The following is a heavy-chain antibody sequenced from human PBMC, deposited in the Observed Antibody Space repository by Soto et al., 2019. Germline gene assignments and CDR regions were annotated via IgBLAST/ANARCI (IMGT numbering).Heavy chain of an antibody. Sequence: EVQLVESGGGLVKPGGSLRLSCAASGFTFSSYSMNWVRQAPGKGLEWVSSISSSSSYIYYADSVKGRFTISRDNAKNSLYLQMNSVRAEDTAVYYCARDVGEQWLVDGFDYWGQGTLVTVSS. CDR2: ISSSSSYI. V-gene: IGHV3-21*01. D-gene: IGHD6-19*01. CDR3: ARDVGEQWLVDGFDY. CDR1: GFTFSSYS. J-gene: IGHJ4*02.